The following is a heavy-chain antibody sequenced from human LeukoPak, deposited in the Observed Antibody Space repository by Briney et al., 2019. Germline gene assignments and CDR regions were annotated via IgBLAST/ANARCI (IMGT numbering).Heavy chain of an antibody. CDR1: GGSISSSSYY. Sequence: SETLSLTCTVSGGSISSSSYYWGWIRQPPGKGLEWIGSIYYSGSTYYNPSLKSRVTISVDTSKNQFSLKLSSVTAADTAVYYCARPYSSGWYYFDYWGQGTLVTVSS. CDR3: ARPYSSGWYYFDY. CDR2: IYYSGST. D-gene: IGHD6-19*01. J-gene: IGHJ4*02. V-gene: IGHV4-39*01.